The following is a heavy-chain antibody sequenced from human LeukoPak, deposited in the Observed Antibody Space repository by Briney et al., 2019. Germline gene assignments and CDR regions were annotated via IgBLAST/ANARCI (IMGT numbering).Heavy chain of an antibody. D-gene: IGHD3-16*02. CDR1: GFTVSSNY. Sequence: GGSLRPSCAASGFTVSSNYMSWVRQAPGKGLEWVSVIYSGGSTYYADSVKGRFTISRDNSKNTLYLQMNSLRAEDTAVYYCAGGQGYTYYYYYMDVWGKGTTVTVSS. V-gene: IGHV3-53*05. CDR3: AGGQGYTYYYYYMDV. CDR2: IYSGGST. J-gene: IGHJ6*03.